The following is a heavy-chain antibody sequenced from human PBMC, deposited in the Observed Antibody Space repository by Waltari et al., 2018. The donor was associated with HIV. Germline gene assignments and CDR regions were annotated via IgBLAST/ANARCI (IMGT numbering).Heavy chain of an antibody. CDR2: IYTSGST. D-gene: IGHD2-21*02. Sequence: QVQLQESGPGLVKPSQTLSLTCTVSGGSISSGSYYWSWIRQPAGKGLEWIGRIYTSGSTNYNPSLKSRVTISVDTSKNQFSLKLSSVTAADTAVYYCARGPSCGGDCYYFDYWGQGTLVTVSS. CDR1: GGSISSGSYY. V-gene: IGHV4-61*02. J-gene: IGHJ4*02. CDR3: ARGPSCGGDCYYFDY.